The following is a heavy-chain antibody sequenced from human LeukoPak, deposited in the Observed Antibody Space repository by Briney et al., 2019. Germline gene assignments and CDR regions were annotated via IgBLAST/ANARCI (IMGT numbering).Heavy chain of an antibody. Sequence: GGSLRLSCAASGFTFSSYGMHWVRQAPGKGLEWVAVIWSEGSNKYYADSVKGRFTISRDNSKNTLYLQMNSLRAEDTAVYYCARAEVPAAVKSGAFDIWGQGTMVTVSS. CDR2: IWSEGSNK. V-gene: IGHV3-33*01. D-gene: IGHD2-2*01. CDR3: ARAEVPAAVKSGAFDI. J-gene: IGHJ3*02. CDR1: GFTFSSYG.